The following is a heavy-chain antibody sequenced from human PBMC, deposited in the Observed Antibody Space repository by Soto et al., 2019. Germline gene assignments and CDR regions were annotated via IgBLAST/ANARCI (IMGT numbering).Heavy chain of an antibody. J-gene: IGHJ4*02. CDR2: IFRIGTT. Sequence: QVQLQESGPGLVKASETLSLTCTVSGASINTYYWSWIRQPPGKGLEWIGYIFRIGTTYYNPSLKSRVTISLDTSKNQFSLNLTSVTAADTAVYYCARGAGGDGYKGWGQGALVTVSS. D-gene: IGHD3-16*01. V-gene: IGHV4-59*01. CDR1: GASINTYY. CDR3: ARGAGGDGYKG.